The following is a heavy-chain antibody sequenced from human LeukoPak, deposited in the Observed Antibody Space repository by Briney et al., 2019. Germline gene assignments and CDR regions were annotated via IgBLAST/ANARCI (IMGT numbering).Heavy chain of an antibody. Sequence: SETLSLTRTVSGYSITSGYYWSWIRQPPGKGLEWIGYIYYSGSTNFNPSLKSRVTLSVDTSKNQFSLKLSYVTAADTVVYYCAEDRGAEAAWGLYYYYYMDFWGKGTTVTVSS. J-gene: IGHJ6*03. CDR2: IYYSGST. V-gene: IGHV4-61*01. CDR3: AEDRGAEAAWGLYYYYYMDF. CDR1: GYSITSGYY. D-gene: IGHD6-13*01.